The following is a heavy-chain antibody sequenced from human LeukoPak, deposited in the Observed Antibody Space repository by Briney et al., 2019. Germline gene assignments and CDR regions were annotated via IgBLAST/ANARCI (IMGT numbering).Heavy chain of an antibody. D-gene: IGHD2-15*01. CDR1: GGSFTGYY. Sequence: PSETLSLTCTVSGGSFTGYYWTWIRQPPGEGLEWIGYVYNSEYTKYNPSLKSRVTISLDTSKSQFSLKLGSVTAADTAAYYCARTHGSSGYYVFDYWGQGTLVTVSS. J-gene: IGHJ4*02. V-gene: IGHV4-59*01. CDR2: VYNSEYT. CDR3: ARTHGSSGYYVFDY.